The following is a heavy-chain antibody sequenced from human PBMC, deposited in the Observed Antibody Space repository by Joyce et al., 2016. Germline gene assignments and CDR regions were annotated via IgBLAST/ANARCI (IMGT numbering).Heavy chain of an antibody. CDR1: GFTFRSYG. Sequence: QAQLVESGGGVVQPGRSLSLSCAVSGFTFRSYGMHWVRQAPGKGLEWLAVISNDGKNKNYADSVKGRFTVSRDNSKKILSLQMNSLRPEDTAVYYCAKDRETSAVLDFWGQGTPVTVSS. CDR2: ISNDGKNK. V-gene: IGHV3-30*18. J-gene: IGHJ4*02. CDR3: AKDRETSAVLDF. D-gene: IGHD6-25*01.